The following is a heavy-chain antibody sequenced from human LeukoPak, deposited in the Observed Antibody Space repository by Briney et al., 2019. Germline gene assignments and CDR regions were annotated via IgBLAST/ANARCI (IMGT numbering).Heavy chain of an antibody. J-gene: IGHJ4*02. CDR1: GYSISSGYY. Sequence: SETLSLACAVSGYSISSGYYWGWIGQPPGKGLEWIGSIYHSGSTYYNPSLKSRVTISVDTSKNQFSLKLSSVTAADTAVYYCARDVGTGPSTSDGYDYWGQGTLVTVSS. CDR2: IYHSGST. CDR3: ARDVGTGPSTSDGYDY. V-gene: IGHV4-38-2*02. D-gene: IGHD2-2*01.